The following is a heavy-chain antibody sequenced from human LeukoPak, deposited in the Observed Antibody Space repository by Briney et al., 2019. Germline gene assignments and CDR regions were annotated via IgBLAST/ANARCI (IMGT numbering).Heavy chain of an antibody. CDR1: GFTFSSYA. CDR2: ISGSGDST. J-gene: IGHJ5*02. V-gene: IGHV3-23*01. Sequence: GGSLRLSCAASGFTFSSYAMTWVRQAPGKGLEWVSSISGSGDSTYYADSVKGRFTIPRDNSKNTLYLQMNSLRAEDTAVYYCAKDQCSGSYYWFDPWGQGTLVTVSS. D-gene: IGHD1-26*01. CDR3: AKDQCSGSYYWFDP.